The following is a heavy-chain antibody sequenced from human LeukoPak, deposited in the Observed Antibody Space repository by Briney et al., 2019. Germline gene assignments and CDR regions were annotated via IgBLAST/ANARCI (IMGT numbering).Heavy chain of an antibody. Sequence: GGSLRLSCAASGFTFSSYTMNWVRQAPGKGLEWVSSISSSSSYIYYADSVKGRFTISRDNAKNSLYLQMNTLRAEDTAVYYCAELGITMIGGVWGKGTTVTISS. CDR3: AELGITMIGGV. J-gene: IGHJ6*04. CDR2: ISSSSSYI. V-gene: IGHV3-21*01. D-gene: IGHD3-10*02. CDR1: GFTFSSYT.